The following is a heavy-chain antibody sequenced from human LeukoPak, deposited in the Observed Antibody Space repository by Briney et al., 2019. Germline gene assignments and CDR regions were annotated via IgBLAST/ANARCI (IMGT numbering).Heavy chain of an antibody. CDR3: ARQMAYYYGSSGYTSFQH. CDR1: GFTFSSSA. Sequence: GGSLRLSCAASGFTFSSSAMNWVRQAPGQGLEWVSAISGSGGSTYYADSVKGRFTISRDNSKNTLYLQMNSLRAEDTAVYYCARQMAYYYGSSGYTSFQHWGQGTLVTVSS. V-gene: IGHV3-23*01. CDR2: ISGSGGST. J-gene: IGHJ1*01. D-gene: IGHD3-22*01.